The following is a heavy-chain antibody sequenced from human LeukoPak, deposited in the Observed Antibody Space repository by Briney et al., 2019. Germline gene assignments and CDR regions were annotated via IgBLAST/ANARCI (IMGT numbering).Heavy chain of an antibody. CDR3: AKDQEYQLPYYFDY. J-gene: IGHJ4*02. D-gene: IGHD2-2*01. V-gene: IGHV3-30*02. CDR1: GFTFSSYG. Sequence: GGSLRLSCAASGFTFSSYGMHWVRQASGKGLEWVAFIRYDGSNKYYTDSVKGRFTISRDNSKNTLYLQMNSLRAEDTAVYYCAKDQEYQLPYYFDYWGQGTLVTVSS. CDR2: IRYDGSNK.